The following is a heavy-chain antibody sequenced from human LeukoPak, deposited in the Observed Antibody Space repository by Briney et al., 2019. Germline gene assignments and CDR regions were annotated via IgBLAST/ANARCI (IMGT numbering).Heavy chain of an antibody. CDR1: GWSFSGYY. CDR3: ARGGRYDFWSGYQRHYYYGMDV. D-gene: IGHD3-3*01. Sequence: PSETLSLTCAVYGWSFSGYYWSWIRQPPGKGLEWIGEINHSGSTNYNPSLKSRVTISVDTSKNQFSLKLSSVTAADTAVYYCARGGRYDFWSGYQRHYYYGMDVWGQGTTVTVSS. J-gene: IGHJ6*02. CDR2: INHSGST. V-gene: IGHV4-34*01.